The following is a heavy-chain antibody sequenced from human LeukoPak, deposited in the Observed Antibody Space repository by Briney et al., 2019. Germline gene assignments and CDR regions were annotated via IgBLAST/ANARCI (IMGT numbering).Heavy chain of an antibody. CDR3: ARGHCSGGSCPIYYFDY. CDR2: IYHSGST. V-gene: IGHV4-30-2*01. Sequence: PSETLSLTCAVSGGSISSGGYSWSWIRQPPGKGLEWIGYIYHSGSTYYNPSLKSRATISVDRSKNQFSLKLSSVTAADTAVYYCARGHCSGGSCPIYYFDYWGQGTLVTVSS. CDR1: GGSISSGGYS. D-gene: IGHD2-15*01. J-gene: IGHJ4*02.